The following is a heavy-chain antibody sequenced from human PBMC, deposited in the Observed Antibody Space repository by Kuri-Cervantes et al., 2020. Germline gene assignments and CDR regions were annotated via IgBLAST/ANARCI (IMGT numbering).Heavy chain of an antibody. CDR1: GYTLTELS. J-gene: IGHJ4*02. Sequence: ASVKVSCKVSGYTLTELSMHWVRQAPGKGLEWMGGFDPEDGEAIYAQKLQGRVTMTEDTSTDTAYMELSSLRSEDTAVYYCATTQSDSSWFDYWGQGTLVTVSS. CDR3: ATTQSDSSWFDY. CDR2: FDPEDGEA. V-gene: IGHV1-24*01. D-gene: IGHD6-13*01.